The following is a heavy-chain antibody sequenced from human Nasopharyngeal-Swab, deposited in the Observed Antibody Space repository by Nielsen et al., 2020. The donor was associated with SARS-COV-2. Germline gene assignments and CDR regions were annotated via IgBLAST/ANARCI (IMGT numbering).Heavy chain of an antibody. D-gene: IGHD2-15*01. CDR1: GFTFSYYY. J-gene: IGHJ4*02. Sequence: GESLKISCAASGFTFSYYYMSWIRQAPGKGLEWVSYISSSGSTIYYADSVKGRFTISRDNAKNSLYLQMNSLRAEDTAVYYCARDTGYCSGGSCYLSHFDYWGQGTLVTVSS. CDR2: ISSSGSTI. CDR3: ARDTGYCSGGSCYLSHFDY. V-gene: IGHV3-11*04.